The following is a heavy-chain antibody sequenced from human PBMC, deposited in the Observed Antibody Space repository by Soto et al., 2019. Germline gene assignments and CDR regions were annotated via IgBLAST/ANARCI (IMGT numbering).Heavy chain of an antibody. CDR1: GYTFTSYD. V-gene: IGHV1-8*01. Sequence: VASVKVSCKASGYTFTSYDINWVRQATGQGLEWMGWMNPNSGNTGYAQKFQGRVTMTRNTSISTAYMELSSLRSEDTAVYYCARSEGYYYYMDVWGKGTTVTVSS. J-gene: IGHJ6*03. CDR2: MNPNSGNT. CDR3: ARSEGYYYYMDV.